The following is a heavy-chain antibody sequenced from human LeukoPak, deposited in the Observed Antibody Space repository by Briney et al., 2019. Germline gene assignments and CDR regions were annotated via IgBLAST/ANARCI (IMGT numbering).Heavy chain of an antibody. CDR1: GGTFSSYA. CDR2: IIPIFGTA. J-gene: IGHJ3*02. D-gene: IGHD3-22*01. Sequence: SVKVSCKASGGTFSSYAISWVRQAPGQGLEWMGGIIPIFGTANYAQKFQGRVTITTDESTSTAYMELSSLRSEDTAVYYCARGGLRVTMIVGAFDIWGQGTMVTVSS. CDR3: ARGGLRVTMIVGAFDI. V-gene: IGHV1-69*05.